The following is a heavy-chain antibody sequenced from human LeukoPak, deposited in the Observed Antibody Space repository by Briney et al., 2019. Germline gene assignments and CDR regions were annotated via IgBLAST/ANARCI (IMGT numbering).Heavy chain of an antibody. CDR2: ISGSGGST. Sequence: GGSLRLSCAASGFTFSSYAMSWVRRAPGKGLEWVSAISGSGGSTYYADSVKGRFTISRDNSKNTLYLQMNSLRAEDTAVYYCAKGKGYCSSTSCYDWAYYYYGMDVWGQGTTVTVSS. D-gene: IGHD2-2*01. V-gene: IGHV3-23*01. CDR1: GFTFSSYA. J-gene: IGHJ6*02. CDR3: AKGKGYCSSTSCYDWAYYYYGMDV.